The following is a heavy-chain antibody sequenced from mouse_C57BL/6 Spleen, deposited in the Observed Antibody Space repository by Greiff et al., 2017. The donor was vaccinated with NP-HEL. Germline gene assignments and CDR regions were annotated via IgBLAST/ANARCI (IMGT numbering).Heavy chain of an antibody. V-gene: IGHV1-15*01. CDR3: TSEMTTVVDY. Sequence: QVQLQQSGAELVRPGASVTLSCKASGYTFTDYEMHWVKQTPVHGLEWIGAIDPETGGTAYNQKFKGKAILTADKSSSTAYMELRSLTSEDSAVYYCTSEMTTVVDYWGQGTTLTVSS. CDR2: IDPETGGT. J-gene: IGHJ2*01. CDR1: GYTFTDYE. D-gene: IGHD1-1*01.